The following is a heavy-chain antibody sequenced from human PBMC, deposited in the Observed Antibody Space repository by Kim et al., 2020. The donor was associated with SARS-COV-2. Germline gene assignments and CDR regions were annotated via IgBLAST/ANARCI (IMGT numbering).Heavy chain of an antibody. CDR1: GFTFSSYG. V-gene: IGHV3-30*18. CDR3: AKDMAYYGSGSYYNYYY. CDR2: ISYDGSNK. Sequence: GGSLRLSCAASGFTFSSYGMHWVRQAPGKGLEWVAVISYDGSNKYYADSVKGRFTISRDNSKNTLYLQMNSLRAGDTAVYYCAKDMAYYGSGSYYNYYY. J-gene: IGHJ6*01. D-gene: IGHD3-10*01.